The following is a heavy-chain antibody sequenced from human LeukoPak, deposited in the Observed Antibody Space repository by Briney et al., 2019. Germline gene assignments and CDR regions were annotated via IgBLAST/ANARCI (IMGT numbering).Heavy chain of an antibody. J-gene: IGHJ4*02. CDR2: ISWNSGSI. Sequence: GGSLRLSCAASGFTFDDYAMHWVRQPPGKGLEGVAGISWNSGSIGYADSVKGRFTISRDNAKNSLYLQMNSLRAEDTALYYCAKDQNYDSSGYYVNWGQGTLVTVSS. CDR3: AKDQNYDSSGYYVN. D-gene: IGHD3-22*01. CDR1: GFTFDDYA. V-gene: IGHV3-9*01.